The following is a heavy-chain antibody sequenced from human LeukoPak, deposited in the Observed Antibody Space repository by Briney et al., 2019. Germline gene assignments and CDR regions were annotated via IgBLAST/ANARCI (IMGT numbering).Heavy chain of an antibody. V-gene: IGHV3-13*01. CDR2: IGTASDT. J-gene: IGHJ6*03. CDR3: ARGPPRGKYYYMDV. CDR1: GFTFSSFD. D-gene: IGHD1-1*01. Sequence: GGSLRLSCAASGFTFSSFDMHWVRQPTGQGLEWVSTIGTASDTYYPGSVEGRFTLSRDNAKNSLYLQMNSLTAEDTAVYYCARGPPRGKYYYMDVWGKGTTVTVSS.